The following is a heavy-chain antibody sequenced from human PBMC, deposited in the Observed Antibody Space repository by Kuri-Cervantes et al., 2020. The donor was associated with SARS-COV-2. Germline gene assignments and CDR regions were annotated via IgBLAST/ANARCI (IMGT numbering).Heavy chain of an antibody. CDR2: ISYDGSNK. J-gene: IGHJ4*02. Sequence: GGSLRLSCAASGFTFSSYAMSWVRQAPGKGLEWVAVISYDGSNKYYADSVEGRFTISRDNSKNPLYLQMNSLRAEDTAVYYCARGYPPMVRGVIIKGIGYWGQGTLVTVSS. V-gene: IGHV3-30*03. D-gene: IGHD3-10*01. CDR1: GFTFSSYA. CDR3: ARGYPPMVRGVIIKGIGY.